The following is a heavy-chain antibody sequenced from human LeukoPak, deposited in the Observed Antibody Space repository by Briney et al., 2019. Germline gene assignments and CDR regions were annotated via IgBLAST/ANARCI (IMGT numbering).Heavy chain of an antibody. J-gene: IGHJ4*02. V-gene: IGHV1-69*04. Sequence: ASVKVSCKASGGTFSSYAISWVRQAPGQGLEWMGRIIPILGIANYAQKFQGRVTITADKSTSTAYMELSSLRPEDTAVYYCASSGNCSSTSCSNFDYWGQGTLVTVSS. D-gene: IGHD2-2*01. CDR2: IIPILGIA. CDR3: ASSGNCSSTSCSNFDY. CDR1: GGTFSSYA.